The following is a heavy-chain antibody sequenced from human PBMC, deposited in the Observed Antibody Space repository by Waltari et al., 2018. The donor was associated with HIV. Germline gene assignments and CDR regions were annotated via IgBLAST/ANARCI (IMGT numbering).Heavy chain of an antibody. Sequence: EVRLVESGGGLGQPGGSLRLSCAGSGFTFSRYWMHWVRPTPGKGLEWVSRIKPDGTQTDYADSVKGRFTISRDNAKSTLHLQLNALSVEDTTLYFCTGDTFGNDDFWGQGVLVTVSS. V-gene: IGHV3-74*01. CDR1: GFTFSRYW. J-gene: IGHJ4*02. CDR3: TGDTFGNDDF. D-gene: IGHD1-1*01. CDR2: IKPDGTQT.